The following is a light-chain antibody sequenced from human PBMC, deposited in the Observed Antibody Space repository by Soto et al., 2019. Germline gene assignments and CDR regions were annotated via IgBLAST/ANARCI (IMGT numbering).Light chain of an antibody. CDR3: QQYSTTPT. CDR1: QSVFYSSNNKNF. J-gene: IGKJ5*01. CDR2: WAS. V-gene: IGKV4-1*01. Sequence: DIVMTQSPDSLAVSLGGRATINCKSSQSVFYSSNNKNFLAWYQQKSGHPPKLLIYWASTRESGVPDRFSGSGSRTDFSLTISSLQAEDAAVYYCQQYSTTPTFGQGTRLEIK.